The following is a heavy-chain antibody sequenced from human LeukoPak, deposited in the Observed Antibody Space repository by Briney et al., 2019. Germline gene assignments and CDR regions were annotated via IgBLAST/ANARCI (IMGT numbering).Heavy chain of an antibody. CDR1: GGSIGSYY. Sequence: SETLSLTCTVSGGSIGSYYWSWIRQPPGKGLEWIGYIYYSGSTNYNPSLKSRVTISVDTSKNQFSLKLSSVTAADTAVYYCARVYCSGGSCHLYYMDVWGKGTTVTISS. J-gene: IGHJ6*03. D-gene: IGHD2-15*01. CDR2: IYYSGST. V-gene: IGHV4-59*01. CDR3: ARVYCSGGSCHLYYMDV.